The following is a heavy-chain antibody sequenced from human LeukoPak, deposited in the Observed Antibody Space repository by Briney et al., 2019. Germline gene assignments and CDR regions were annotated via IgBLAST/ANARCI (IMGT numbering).Heavy chain of an antibody. D-gene: IGHD3-16*01. V-gene: IGHV3-7*03. J-gene: IGHJ6*02. CDR2: TNQDGSQK. CDR3: ARGGGLDV. CDR1: GFRFSDYW. Sequence: SGGSLRLSCAASGFRFSDYWMNWIRQAPGKGLEWVANTNQDGSQKYYVDSVKGRFTISRDNAKNSLYLQMSNLRAEDTAVYFCARGGGLDVWGQGATVTVSS.